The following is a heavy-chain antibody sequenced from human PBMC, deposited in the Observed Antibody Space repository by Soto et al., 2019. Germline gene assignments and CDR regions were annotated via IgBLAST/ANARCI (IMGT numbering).Heavy chain of an antibody. CDR2: IYGGGTT. V-gene: IGHV3-53*01. D-gene: IGHD6-19*01. J-gene: IGHJ4*02. CDR3: VQTTGWPGFDF. CDR1: GFAVSSKY. Sequence: EVQLVESGGGLIQPGGSLRLSCAASGFAVSSKYMTWVRQAPGKGLEWVSVIYGGGTTYYADSVRGRFTISRGTAKNTFYLQMNSLIAEDTAVYYCVQTTGWPGFDFWGQGTLVTVSS.